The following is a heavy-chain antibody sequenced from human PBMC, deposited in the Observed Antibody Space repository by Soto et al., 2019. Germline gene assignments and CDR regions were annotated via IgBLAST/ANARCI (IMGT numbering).Heavy chain of an antibody. Sequence: PVKVSCKASGGTFSSYAISWVRQAPGQGLEWMGGIIPIFGTANYAQKFQGRVTITADESTSTAYMELSSLRSEDTAVYYCARVSRVERRSVGDGMDVWGQGTTVTV. D-gene: IGHD1-1*01. V-gene: IGHV1-69*13. J-gene: IGHJ6*02. CDR3: ARVSRVERRSVGDGMDV. CDR1: GGTFSSYA. CDR2: IIPIFGTA.